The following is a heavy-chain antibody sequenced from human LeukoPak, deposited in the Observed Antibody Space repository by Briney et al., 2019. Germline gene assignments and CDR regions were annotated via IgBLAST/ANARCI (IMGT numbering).Heavy chain of an antibody. CDR1: GYTLTELS. CDR3: VSARGLAYDSSGYYDT. D-gene: IGHD3-22*01. Sequence: GASVKVSCKVSGYTLTELSMHWVRQAPGKGLEWMGGFDPEDGETIYAQKFQGRVTMTEDTSTDTAYMELSSLRSEDTAVYYCVSARGLAYDSSGYYDTWGQGTLVTVSS. J-gene: IGHJ5*02. V-gene: IGHV1-24*01. CDR2: FDPEDGET.